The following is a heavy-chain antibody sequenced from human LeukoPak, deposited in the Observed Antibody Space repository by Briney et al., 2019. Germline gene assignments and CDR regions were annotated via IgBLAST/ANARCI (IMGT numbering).Heavy chain of an antibody. CDR1: GYTFTGYY. J-gene: IGHJ4*02. Sequence: GASVKVSCKASGYTFTGYYMHWVRQAPGQGLEWMGWINPNSGGTNYAQKFQGGVTMTRDTSISTAYMELSRLRSDDTAVYYCARERYSYGQRSFDYWDQGTLVTVSS. CDR3: ARERYSYGQRSFDY. V-gene: IGHV1-2*02. CDR2: INPNSGGT. D-gene: IGHD5-18*01.